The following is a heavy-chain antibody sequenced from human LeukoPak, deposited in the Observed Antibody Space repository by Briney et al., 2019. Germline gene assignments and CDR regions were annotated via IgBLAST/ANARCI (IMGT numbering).Heavy chain of an antibody. V-gene: IGHV1-2*02. CDR1: GYTFTDYY. CDR2: INPNSGGT. J-gene: IGHJ4*02. CDR3: ARRGEGYNFAY. Sequence: ASVKVSCKASGYTFTDYYLHWVRQAPGQGPEWMGWINPNSGGTKYAQKFQGSVTMTRDTSISTAYMELSSLRSDDTAVYYCARRGEGYNFAYWGQGTLVTVSS. D-gene: IGHD5-24*01.